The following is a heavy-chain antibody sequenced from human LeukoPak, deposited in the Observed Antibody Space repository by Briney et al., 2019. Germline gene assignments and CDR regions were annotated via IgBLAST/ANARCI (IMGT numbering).Heavy chain of an antibody. J-gene: IGHJ4*02. CDR2: IWYDGSNK. CDR1: GFTFRSYG. D-gene: IGHD2-8*01. V-gene: IGHV3-33*01. CDR3: ARDNAALDH. Sequence: GRSLRLTCAASGFTFRSYGMHWVRQAPGKGLEWVAVIWYDGSNKYYADSVKGRFTISRDNSKNTLYLQMNSLRAEDTAVYYCARDNAALDHWGQGTLVTVSS.